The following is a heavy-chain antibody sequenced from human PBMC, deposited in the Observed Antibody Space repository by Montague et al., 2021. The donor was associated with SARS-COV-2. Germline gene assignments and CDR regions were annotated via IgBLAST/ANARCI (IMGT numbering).Heavy chain of an antibody. Sequence: SLSLSFSASGFTVSSNYMSWVRQAPGKGLEWVSVIYSGGSTYYADSVKGRFTISRHNSKNTLYLQMNSLRAEDTAVYYCARDHGSGWFTFDYWGQGTLVTVSS. V-gene: IGHV3-53*04. CDR2: IYSGGST. D-gene: IGHD6-19*01. J-gene: IGHJ4*02. CDR3: ARDHGSGWFTFDY. CDR1: GFTVSSNY.